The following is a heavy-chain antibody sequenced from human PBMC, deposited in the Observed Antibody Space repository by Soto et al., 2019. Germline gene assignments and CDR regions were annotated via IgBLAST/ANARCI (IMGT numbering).Heavy chain of an antibody. CDR3: AREYTAWPLAYGLDV. Sequence: LRLSCVGSGFTFSTYSINWVRQAPGKGLEWVSSISSRSDIYYADSVKGRFTISRDNAKNSVSLHMNSLRAEDTAVYYCAREYTAWPLAYGLDVWGQGTKVTVSS. J-gene: IGHJ6*02. D-gene: IGHD2-2*02. CDR1: GFTFSTYS. CDR2: ISSRSDI. V-gene: IGHV3-21*01.